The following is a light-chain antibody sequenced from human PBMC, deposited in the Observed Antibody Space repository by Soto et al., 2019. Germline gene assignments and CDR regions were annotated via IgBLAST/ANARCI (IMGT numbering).Light chain of an antibody. CDR2: AAS. Sequence: IQLTQSPSSLSASVGDRVTITCRASQDINSFLAWYQQKPGKAPNLLIYAASTLQSGVPSRFSGGGSGTDFTLTINRVQPEDFATYYCQQVDAYPSTFGGGTKVDIK. J-gene: IGKJ4*01. CDR3: QQVDAYPST. CDR1: QDINSF. V-gene: IGKV1-9*01.